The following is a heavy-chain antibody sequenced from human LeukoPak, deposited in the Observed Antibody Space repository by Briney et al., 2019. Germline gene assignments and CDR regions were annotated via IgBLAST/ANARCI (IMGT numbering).Heavy chain of an antibody. CDR1: GFTFDDYD. CDR2: VNWNGGRT. D-gene: IGHD3-22*01. V-gene: IGHV3-20*01. Sequence: GGSLRLSCAASGFTFDDYDMSWVRQVPGKGLEWVPGVNWNGGRTHYADSVKGRFTISRDNAKKSLYLQMSSLRAEDTALYHCARETTYYDSSGNYYHTFDIWGQGTMVTVSS. CDR3: ARETTYYDSSGNYYHTFDI. J-gene: IGHJ3*02.